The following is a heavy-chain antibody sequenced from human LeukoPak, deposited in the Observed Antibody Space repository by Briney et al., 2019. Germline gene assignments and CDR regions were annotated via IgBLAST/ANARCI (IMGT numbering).Heavy chain of an antibody. D-gene: IGHD6-6*01. CDR2: INPNSGGT. CDR3: ARGRYSSSSSYHFDY. Sequence: ASVKVSCKASGYTFTGYYMHWVRQAPGQGLEWMGRINPNSGGTNYAQKFQGRVTMTRDTSISTAYMEPSRLISDDTAVYYCARGRYSSSSSYHFDYWGQGTLVTVSS. J-gene: IGHJ4*02. V-gene: IGHV1-2*06. CDR1: GYTFTGYY.